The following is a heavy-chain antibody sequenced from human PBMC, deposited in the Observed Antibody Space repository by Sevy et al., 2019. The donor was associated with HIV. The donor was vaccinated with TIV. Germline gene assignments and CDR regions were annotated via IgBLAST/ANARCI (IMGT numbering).Heavy chain of an antibody. CDR3: VRDDRDGYFDY. V-gene: IGHV1-2*02. J-gene: IGHJ4*02. CDR2: INPDSGGP. Sequence: ASVKVSCKASGYTFTGYYMHWVRQAPGQGLGGMGWINPDSGGPNYAPKFQGRVTLTRQTSISTAYMGRSRLKADDTAVYYCVRDDRDGYFDYWGQGTLVTVSS. CDR1: GYTFTGYY.